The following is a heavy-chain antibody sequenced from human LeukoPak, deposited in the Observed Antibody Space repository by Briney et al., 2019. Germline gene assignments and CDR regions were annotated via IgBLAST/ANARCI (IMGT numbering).Heavy chain of an antibody. D-gene: IGHD6-13*01. CDR1: GYASTSYY. J-gene: IGHJ4*02. V-gene: IGHV1-46*01. CDR2: INPSGGST. Sequence: ASVKVSCKASGYASTSYYMHWVRQAPGQGLEWMGIINPSGGSTSYAQKFQGRVTMTRDTSTSTVYMELSSLRSEDTAVYYCARRAADLVTFDYWGQGTLVTVSS. CDR3: ARRAADLVTFDY.